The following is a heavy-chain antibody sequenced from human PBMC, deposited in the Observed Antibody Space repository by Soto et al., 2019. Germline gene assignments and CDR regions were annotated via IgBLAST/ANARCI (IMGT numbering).Heavy chain of an antibody. D-gene: IGHD6-19*01. J-gene: IGHJ6*02. CDR1: GFPFWHYG. CDR3: ARDRDGGWFHMDV. CDR2: IWSDGKKE. Sequence: QVQLVESGGGVVQPGRSLRLSCVGSGFPFWHYGMHWVRQAPGKGLEWVAVIWSDGKKESYADFVKGRFAISRDNFKDTVYLQMNSLRAEDTAVCYCARDRDGGWFHMDVWGQGTTVTVSS. V-gene: IGHV3-33*01.